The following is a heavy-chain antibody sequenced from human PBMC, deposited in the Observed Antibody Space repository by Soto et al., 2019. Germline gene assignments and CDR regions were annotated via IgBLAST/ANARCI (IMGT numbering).Heavy chain of an antibody. V-gene: IGHV4-4*07. CDR1: GGSINTFY. CDR3: AREGSYSAYNFAHGIQLWSFDF. Sequence: LRETLSLTCTVSGGSINTFYWSWVRQPAGKGLEWIGRIFSSGSTSFNPSLESRVAMSVDTSKNHFSLHLSSVTAADMAVYYCAREGSYSAYNFAHGIQLWSFDFWGQGALVTVSS. CDR2: IFSSGST. D-gene: IGHD5-12*01. J-gene: IGHJ4*02.